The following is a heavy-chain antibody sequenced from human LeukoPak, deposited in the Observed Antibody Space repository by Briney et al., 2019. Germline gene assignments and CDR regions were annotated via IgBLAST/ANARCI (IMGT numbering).Heavy chain of an antibody. J-gene: IGHJ3*02. CDR2: IRYDGSNK. Sequence: GGSLRLSCAASGFTFSRYGMHWVRQAPGKGLEWVAFIRYDGSNKYYADSVKGRFTISRDNSKNTLYLQMNSLRAEDTAVYYCAKGGLRFLEWLWDAFDIWGQGTMVTVSS. CDR3: AKGGLRFLEWLWDAFDI. CDR1: GFTFSRYG. V-gene: IGHV3-30*02. D-gene: IGHD3-3*01.